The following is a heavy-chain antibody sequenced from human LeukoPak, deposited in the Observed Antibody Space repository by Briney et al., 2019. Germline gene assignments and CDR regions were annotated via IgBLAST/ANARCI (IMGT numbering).Heavy chain of an antibody. CDR1: GYTFTSYG. J-gene: IGHJ6*02. V-gene: IGHV1-18*01. Sequence: ASVKVSCKASGYTFTSYGISWVRQAPGQGLEWMGWISAYNGNTNYAQKVQGRVTMTTDTSTSTAYMELRSLRSDDTAVYYCARHCSSTSCYLGMDVWGQGTTVTVSS. D-gene: IGHD2-2*01. CDR2: ISAYNGNT. CDR3: ARHCSSTSCYLGMDV.